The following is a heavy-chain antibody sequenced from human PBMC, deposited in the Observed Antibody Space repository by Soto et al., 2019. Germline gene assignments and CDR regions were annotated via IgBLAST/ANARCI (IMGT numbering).Heavy chain of an antibody. J-gene: IGHJ4*02. CDR2: ISASGGAT. Sequence: EVELLESGGGLVQPGGSLRLSCVASGFTFSSYAMSWVRQAPGKGLEWVAAISASGGATLHADSVKGRFTISRDNPKNTVYLQMNSLRAEDTDVYYGAKDVEGGSLYRGAFDYWGQGTQVTVSS. V-gene: IGHV3-23*01. CDR3: AKDVEGGSLYRGAFDY. CDR1: GFTFSSYA. D-gene: IGHD1-26*01.